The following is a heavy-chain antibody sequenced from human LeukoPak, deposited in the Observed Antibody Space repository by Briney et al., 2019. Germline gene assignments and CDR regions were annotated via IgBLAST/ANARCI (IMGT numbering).Heavy chain of an antibody. J-gene: IGHJ4*02. D-gene: IGHD6-13*01. CDR2: VNSDGSTT. CDR3: ARGYYSSSRFDS. V-gene: IGHV3-74*01. Sequence: GGSLRLSCVASGLTFGNYGMNWVRQAPGKGLEWVSRVNSDGSTTNYADSVKGRFTISRDNAENTLYMRMNSLRPEDTAVYYCARGYYSSSRFDSWGQGTLVTVSS. CDR1: GLTFGNYG.